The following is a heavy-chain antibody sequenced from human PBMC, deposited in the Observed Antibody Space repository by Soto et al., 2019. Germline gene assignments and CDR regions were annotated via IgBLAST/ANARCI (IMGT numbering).Heavy chain of an antibody. CDR2: INHSGST. CDR1: GGSFSGYY. J-gene: IGHJ4*02. CDR3: ARGNDPSFAAGFDY. D-gene: IGHD1-1*01. Sequence: SETLSLTCAVYGGSFSGYYWSWIRQPPGKGLEWIGEINHSGSTNYNPSLKSRVTISVDTSKNQFSLKLSSVTAADTAVYYCARGNDPSFAAGFDYWGQGTLVTVSS. V-gene: IGHV4-34*01.